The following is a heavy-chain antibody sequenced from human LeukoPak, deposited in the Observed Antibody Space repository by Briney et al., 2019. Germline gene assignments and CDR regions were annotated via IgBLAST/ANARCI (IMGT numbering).Heavy chain of an antibody. J-gene: IGHJ4*02. CDR1: GINVSANY. V-gene: IGHV3-66*02. CDR2: IYGAGAA. Sequence: GGSLRLSCAASGINVSANYMTWIRQAPGKGLEWVSLIYGAGAAYYAESVRGRFIISRDNSKNTLFLQMNSLRAEETAVYYCVSSTGQQLIPYDYWGQGTHVAVSS. D-gene: IGHD6-13*01. CDR3: VSSTGQQLIPYDY.